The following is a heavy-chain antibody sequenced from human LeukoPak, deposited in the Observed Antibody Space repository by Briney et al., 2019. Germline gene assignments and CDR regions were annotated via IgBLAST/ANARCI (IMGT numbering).Heavy chain of an antibody. CDR1: GFTFDDYT. CDR2: ISWDGGST. V-gene: IGHV3-43*01. D-gene: IGHD5-24*01. J-gene: IGHJ4*02. Sequence: QTGGSLRLSCAASGFTFDDYTMHWVRQAPGKGLEWVSLISWDGGSTYYADSVKGRFTISRDNSKNSLFLQMNSLRTEDTALYYCAKDGSVRWLQLPAQMFDYWGQGTLVTVSS. CDR3: AKDGSVRWLQLPAQMFDY.